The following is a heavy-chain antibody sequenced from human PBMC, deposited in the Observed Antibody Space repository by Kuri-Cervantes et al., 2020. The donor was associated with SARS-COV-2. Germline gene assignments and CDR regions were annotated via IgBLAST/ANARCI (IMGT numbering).Heavy chain of an antibody. CDR2: IKQDGSEK. D-gene: IGHD6-19*01. J-gene: IGHJ4*02. CDR1: GFTFSSYW. CDR3: SPSHFSGWYYFDY. V-gene: IGHV3-7*01. Sequence: GESLKISCAASGFTFSSYWMSWVRQAPGKGLEWVANIKQDGSEKYYVDPVKGRFTISRDNAKNSLYLQMNSLRAEDTAVYYCSPSHFSGWYYFDYWGQGTLVTVSS.